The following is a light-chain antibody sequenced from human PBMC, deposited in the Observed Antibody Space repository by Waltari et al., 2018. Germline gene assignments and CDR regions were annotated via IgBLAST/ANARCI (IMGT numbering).Light chain of an antibody. V-gene: IGKV1-39*01. CDR3: QQSYSTLPYT. CDR1: QSISSY. CDR2: AAS. J-gene: IGKJ2*01. Sequence: DIQMTQSPSSLSASLGDRVTITCRASQSISSYLNWYQQKPGKAPKLLIYAASSLQRGVPSRFSGSGSGTDFTLTISSLQPEDFATYYCQQSYSTLPYTFGQGTKLEIK.